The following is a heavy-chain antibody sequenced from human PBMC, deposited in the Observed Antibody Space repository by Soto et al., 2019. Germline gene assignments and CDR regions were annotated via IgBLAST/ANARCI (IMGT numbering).Heavy chain of an antibody. CDR3: ARDSMIVPGAFDI. J-gene: IGHJ3*02. CDR2: IIPIFGTA. D-gene: IGHD3-22*01. Sequence: GASVKVSCKASGGTFSSYAISWVRQAPGQGLEWMGGIIPIFGTANYAQKFQGRVTITADESTSTAYMELSSLRSEDTAVYYCARDSMIVPGAFDIWGQGTMVTVSS. CDR1: GGTFSSYA. V-gene: IGHV1-69*13.